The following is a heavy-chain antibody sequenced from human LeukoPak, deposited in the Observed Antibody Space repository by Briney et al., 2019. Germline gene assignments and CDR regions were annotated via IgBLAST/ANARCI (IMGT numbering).Heavy chain of an antibody. J-gene: IGHJ5*02. Sequence: GGSLRLSCAASGFTFNSYAMSWVRQAPGKGLEWVSTIGFGDDSAYYADSVKGRFTISRDNSKNTLYLQMNYLRAGDTAVYYCAKDPTSVGGRHDWLLDSWGQGTLVTVSS. D-gene: IGHD3-9*01. CDR2: IGFGDDSA. CDR3: AKDPTSVGGRHDWLLDS. V-gene: IGHV3-23*01. CDR1: GFTFNSYA.